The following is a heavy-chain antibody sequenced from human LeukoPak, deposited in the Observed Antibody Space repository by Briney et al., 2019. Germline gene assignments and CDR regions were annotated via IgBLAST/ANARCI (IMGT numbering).Heavy chain of an antibody. CDR2: IYSGGST. J-gene: IGHJ6*03. Sequence: PGGSLRLSCAASGFTVSSNYMSWVRQAPGKGLEWVSVIYSGGSTYYADSVKGRFTISRDNSKNTLYLQMNSLRAEDTAVYYCAKGGSSSSIYYYYYMDVWGKGTTVTVSS. CDR3: AKGGSSSSIYYYYYMDV. D-gene: IGHD6-6*01. V-gene: IGHV3-66*01. CDR1: GFTVSSNY.